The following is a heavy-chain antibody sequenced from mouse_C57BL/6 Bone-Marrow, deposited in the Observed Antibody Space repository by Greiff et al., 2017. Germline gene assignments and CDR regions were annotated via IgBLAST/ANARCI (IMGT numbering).Heavy chain of an antibody. CDR1: GYTFTSYR. D-gene: IGHD1-1*02. CDR2: IHPNSGST. J-gene: IGHJ3*01. V-gene: IGHV1-64*01. Sequence: VQLQQSGAELVKPGASVKLSCKASGYTFTSYRMHWVKQRPGQGHEWIGMIHPNSGSTKYNEKFKSKATLTVEKSSSTAFMQLSSLTSEDSAVYYGARRWCLSRFSYCGQGTLVTVSA. CDR3: ARRWCLSRFSY.